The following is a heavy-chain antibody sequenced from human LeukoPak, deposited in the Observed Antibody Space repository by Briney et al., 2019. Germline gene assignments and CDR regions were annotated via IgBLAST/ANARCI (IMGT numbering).Heavy chain of an antibody. CDR1: GLTFSSYG. J-gene: IGHJ4*02. V-gene: IGHV3-33*01. CDR3: ARVACRDGYKPLDY. CDR2: IWYDGSNK. D-gene: IGHD5-24*01. Sequence: GGSLRLSCAASGLTFSSYGMHWVRQAPGKGLEWVAVIWYDGSNKYYADSVKGRFTISRDNSKNTLYLQMNSLRAEDTAVYYCARVACRDGYKPLDYWGQGTLVTVSS.